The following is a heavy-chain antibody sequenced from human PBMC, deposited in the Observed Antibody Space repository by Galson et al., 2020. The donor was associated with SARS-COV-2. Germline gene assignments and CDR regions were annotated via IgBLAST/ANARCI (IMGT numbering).Heavy chain of an antibody. D-gene: IGHD3-22*01. CDR1: GGSISSGGYY. V-gene: IGHV4-31*03. J-gene: IGHJ3*02. Sequence: ETSETLSLTCTVSGGSISSGGYYWSWIRQHPGKGLEWLGYTYYSGRTYYNPSLKSRVTISVDTSKNQFSLKLSSVTAADTAVYYCARAPITMIVVVDAFDIWGQGTMVTVSS. CDR2: TYYSGRT. CDR3: ARAPITMIVVVDAFDI.